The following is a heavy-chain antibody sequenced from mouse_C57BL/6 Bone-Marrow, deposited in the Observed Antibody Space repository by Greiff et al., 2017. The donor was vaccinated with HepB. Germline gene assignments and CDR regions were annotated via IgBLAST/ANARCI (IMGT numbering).Heavy chain of an antibody. CDR2: IYPGSGST. V-gene: IGHV1-55*01. CDR3: ARDYYVTKRWYYFDY. Sequence: QVQLQQPGAELVKPGASVKMSCKASGYTFTSYWITWVKQRPGQGLEWIGDIYPGSGSTNYNEKFKRKATLTVDTSSSTAYMQLSSLKSEDSAVYCCARDYYVTKRWYYFDYWGQGTTLTVSS. D-gene: IGHD1-1*01. CDR1: GYTFTSYW. J-gene: IGHJ2*01.